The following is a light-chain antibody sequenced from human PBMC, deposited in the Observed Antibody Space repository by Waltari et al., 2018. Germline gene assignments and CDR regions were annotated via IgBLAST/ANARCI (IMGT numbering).Light chain of an antibody. V-gene: IGLV2-14*03. CDR2: DVT. Sequence: QSALTQPASVSGSPGQSITISCTRTSSDVGSYNYVSWYQQHPGKAPKLIIYDVTNRPSGVSNRFSGSKSGNTASLTISGLQAEDEADYYCSSYMDTTTLELFGGGTSLTVL. J-gene: IGLJ2*01. CDR3: SSYMDTTTLEL. CDR1: SSDVGSYNY.